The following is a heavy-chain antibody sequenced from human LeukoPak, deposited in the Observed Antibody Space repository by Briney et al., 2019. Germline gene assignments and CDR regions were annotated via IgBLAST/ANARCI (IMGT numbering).Heavy chain of an antibody. V-gene: IGHV4-61*02. D-gene: IGHD2-21*01. J-gene: IGHJ4*02. CDR3: ARGGIPDY. CDR1: GGSISRGSYF. CDR2: FYTSATP. Sequence: SETLSLTCTVSGGSISRGSYFWSCIRQPAGKGLEWIGRFYTSATPNYNPSLKSRVTISVDTSRNQFSLKLSSVTAADTAVYYCARGGIPDYWGRGILVTVSS.